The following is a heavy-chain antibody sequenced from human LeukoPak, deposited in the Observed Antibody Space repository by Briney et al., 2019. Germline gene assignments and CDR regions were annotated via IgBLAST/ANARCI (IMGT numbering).Heavy chain of an antibody. CDR1: GFTFSDHY. CDR2: SRDRTKSYST. D-gene: IGHD2-15*01. Sequence: PGGSLTLSCVGSGFTFSDHYIDWVRQAPGKGLEGIGRSRDRTKSYSTEFVASVKGRFTSSRDDSKSSVYLHLNSLKTEDTAVYYCVRVDMGAASRDGLDVWGQGTTVIVSS. V-gene: IGHV3-72*01. CDR3: VRVDMGAASRDGLDV. J-gene: IGHJ3*01.